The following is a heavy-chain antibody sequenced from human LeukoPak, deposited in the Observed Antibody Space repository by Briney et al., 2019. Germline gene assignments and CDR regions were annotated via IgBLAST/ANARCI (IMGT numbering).Heavy chain of an antibody. Sequence: PGGSLRLSCAASGFTFSNAWMSWVRQAPGKGLEWVGRIKSKTDGGTTDYAAPVKGRFTISRDDSKNTLYLQMNSLKTEDTAVYYCTSAVAGTLGPPYYWGQGTLVTVSS. D-gene: IGHD6-19*01. CDR1: GFTFSNAW. CDR2: IKSKTDGGTT. J-gene: IGHJ4*02. V-gene: IGHV3-15*01. CDR3: TSAVAGTLGPPYY.